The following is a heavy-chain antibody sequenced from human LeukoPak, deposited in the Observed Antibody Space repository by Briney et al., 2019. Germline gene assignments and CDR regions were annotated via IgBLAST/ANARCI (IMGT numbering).Heavy chain of an antibody. CDR1: GFTFGDYA. J-gene: IGHJ3*02. CDR2: IRSKAYGGTT. D-gene: IGHD4-17*01. Sequence: GGSLRLSCTASGFTFGDYAMSWFRQAPGKGLEWVGFIRSKAYGGTTEYAASVKGRFTISRDDSKSIAYLQMNSLRAEDTAVYYCARGVTTKGGNAFDIWGRGTMVTVSS. V-gene: IGHV3-49*03. CDR3: ARGVTTKGGNAFDI.